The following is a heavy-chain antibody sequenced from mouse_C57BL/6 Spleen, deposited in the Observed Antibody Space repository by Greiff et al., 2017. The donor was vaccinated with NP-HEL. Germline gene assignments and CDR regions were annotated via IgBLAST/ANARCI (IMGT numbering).Heavy chain of an antibody. CDR1: GYTFTSYW. D-gene: IGHD2-4*01. Sequence: QVQLQQPGAELVKPGASVKMSCKASGYTFTSYWITWVKQRPGQGLEWIGDIYPGSGSTNYNEKFKSKATLTVDTSSSTAYMQLSSLTSEDSAVYYCATRIYYDSPWFAYWGQGTLVTVSA. CDR2: IYPGSGST. J-gene: IGHJ3*01. CDR3: ATRIYYDSPWFAY. V-gene: IGHV1-55*01.